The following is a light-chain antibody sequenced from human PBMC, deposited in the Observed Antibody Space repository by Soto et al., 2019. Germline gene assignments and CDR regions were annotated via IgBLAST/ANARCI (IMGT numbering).Light chain of an antibody. CDR2: DSD. CDR1: TSNIGNNY. J-gene: IGLJ2*01. CDR3: GSWDSSLSAAV. V-gene: IGLV1-51*01. Sequence: QSVLTQPPSVSAAPGQKVTISCSGSTSNIGNNYASWYQQLPGKAPRLLIYDSDKRPSGIPARFSGSKSGTSATLGLTGLQAGDEADYYCGSWDSSLSAAVFGGGTKVTVL.